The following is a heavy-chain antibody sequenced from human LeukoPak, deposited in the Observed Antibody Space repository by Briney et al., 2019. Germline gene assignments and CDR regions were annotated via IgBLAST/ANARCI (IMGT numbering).Heavy chain of an antibody. D-gene: IGHD1-26*01. Sequence: PGGSLRLSCAASGFTFSSYGMSWVRQAPGKGLEWVSAISGSGGSTYYADSVKGRFTISRDNSKNTLYLQMNCLRAEDTAVYYCAKDQYSGSYSAAFDIWGQGTMVTVSS. CDR3: AKDQYSGSYSAAFDI. CDR2: ISGSGGST. CDR1: GFTFSSYG. V-gene: IGHV3-23*01. J-gene: IGHJ3*02.